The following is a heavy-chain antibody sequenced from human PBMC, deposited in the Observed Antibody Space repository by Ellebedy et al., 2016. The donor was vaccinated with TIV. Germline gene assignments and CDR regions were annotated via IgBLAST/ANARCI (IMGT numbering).Heavy chain of an antibody. D-gene: IGHD2-15*01. Sequence: PGGSLRLSCKASGYNFSNYWIGWVRQVPGKALEWMGIIYPGDSDTRYSPSFQGHVAITTDKSISTAYLQWSSLKVSDTAIYYCTRPPGRFCSGDTCDDYWGQGALVTVSS. CDR2: IYPGDSDT. CDR1: GYNFSNYW. CDR3: TRPPGRFCSGDTCDDY. J-gene: IGHJ4*02. V-gene: IGHV5-51*01.